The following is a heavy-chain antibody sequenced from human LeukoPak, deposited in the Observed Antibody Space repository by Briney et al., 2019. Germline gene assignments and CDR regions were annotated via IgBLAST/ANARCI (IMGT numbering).Heavy chain of an antibody. CDR1: GFTFSSYS. CDR3: ARGGSCYSFDY. CDR2: ISSSSSYI. V-gene: IGHV3-21*01. D-gene: IGHD2-15*01. J-gene: IGHJ4*02. Sequence: RGSLRLSCAASGFTFSSYSMNWVRQAPGKGLEWVSSISSSSSYIYYADSVKGRFTISRDNAKNSLYLQMNSLRAEDTAVYYCARGGSCYSFDYWGQGTLVTVSS.